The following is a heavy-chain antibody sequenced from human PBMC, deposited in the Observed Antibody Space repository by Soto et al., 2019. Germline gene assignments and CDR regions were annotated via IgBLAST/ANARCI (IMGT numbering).Heavy chain of an antibody. D-gene: IGHD6-13*01. V-gene: IGHV3-64*01. J-gene: IGHJ4*02. CDR1: GFTFSSYA. Sequence: GGSLRLSCAASGFTFSSYAMHWVRQAPGKGLEYVSAISSNGGSTYYANSVKGRFTISRDNSKNTLYLQMGSLRAEDTAVYYCARNGRKQQLVYYFDYRGQGTLVTVSS. CDR2: ISSNGGST. CDR3: ARNGRKQQLVYYFDY.